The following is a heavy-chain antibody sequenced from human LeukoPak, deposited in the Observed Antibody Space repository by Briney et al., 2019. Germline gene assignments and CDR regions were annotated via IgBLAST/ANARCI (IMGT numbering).Heavy chain of an antibody. CDR2: IYYSGST. D-gene: IGHD5-18*01. CDR1: GGSISSYY. J-gene: IGHJ4*02. CDR3: ARHSVRDTAMLDY. V-gene: IGHV4-59*08. Sequence: PSETLSLTCTVSGGSISSYYWSWIRQPPGKGLEWIGYIYYSGSTNYNPSLKSRVTISVDTSKNQFSLKPSSVTAADTAVYYCARHSVRDTAMLDYWGQGTLVTVSS.